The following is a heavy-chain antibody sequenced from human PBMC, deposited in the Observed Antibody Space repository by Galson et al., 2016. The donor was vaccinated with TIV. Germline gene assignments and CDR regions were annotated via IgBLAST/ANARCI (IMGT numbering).Heavy chain of an antibody. D-gene: IGHD3-16*02. Sequence: SLRLSCAASGITFRDYYMTWIRQAPGKGLEWVSYISSTGISKYYGDSVKGRLTISRDNAKNSLHLQMNSLRAEDTAVYYCFIGHYSDSWGQGTLVTVSS. J-gene: IGHJ4*02. CDR3: FIGHYSDS. V-gene: IGHV3-11*04. CDR2: ISSTGISK. CDR1: GITFRDYY.